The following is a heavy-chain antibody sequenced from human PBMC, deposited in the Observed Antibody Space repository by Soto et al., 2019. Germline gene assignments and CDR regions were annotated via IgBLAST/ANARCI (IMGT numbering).Heavy chain of an antibody. Sequence: QVQLVESGGGVVQPGRSLRLSCAASGFTFSSYGMHWVRQAPGKGLEWVAVNRYYADSVKGRFTISRDNSKNTLYLQMNSLRAEDTAVYYCARDHCSSTSCYLFQQWGQGTLVTVSS. J-gene: IGHJ1*01. V-gene: IGHV3-33*01. D-gene: IGHD2-2*01. CDR2: NR. CDR3: ARDHCSSTSCYLFQQ. CDR1: GFTFSSYG.